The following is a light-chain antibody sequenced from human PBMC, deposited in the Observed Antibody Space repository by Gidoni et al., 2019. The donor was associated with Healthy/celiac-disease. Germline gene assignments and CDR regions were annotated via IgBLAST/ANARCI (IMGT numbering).Light chain of an antibody. CDR2: GAC. CDR1: QSVSSSY. V-gene: IGKV3-20*01. Sequence: EIVLTQSPGTLSLSPGERATLSCRASQSVSSSYLAWYQQKPGQAPRLLIYGACSRATGIQDRVSGSGAGKDFIITISIVEHEDVAFYYCQHDGRSRFTFGPGTKVDIK. CDR3: QHDGRSRFT. J-gene: IGKJ3*01.